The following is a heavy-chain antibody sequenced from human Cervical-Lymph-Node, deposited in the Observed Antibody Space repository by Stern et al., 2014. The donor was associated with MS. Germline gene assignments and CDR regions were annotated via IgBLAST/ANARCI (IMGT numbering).Heavy chain of an antibody. V-gene: IGHV3-23*04. D-gene: IGHD2-15*01. CDR2: ISLSGGSP. CDR1: GFTFSDYA. CDR3: AKDRELVVVTFDS. J-gene: IGHJ4*02. Sequence: VQLVQSGGGLVQPGGSLRLSCAASGFTFSDYAMSWVRQAPGKGLEWVSAISLSGGSPFYADSVQGRFTISRDNSKNTLYLQMNSLRAEDTAVYYCAKDRELVVVTFDSWGQGTLVTVSS.